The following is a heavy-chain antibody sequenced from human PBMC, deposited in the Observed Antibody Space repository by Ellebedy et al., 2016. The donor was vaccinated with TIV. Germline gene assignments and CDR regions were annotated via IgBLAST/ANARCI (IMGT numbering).Heavy chain of an antibody. J-gene: IGHJ4*02. CDR3: ARGWDYYGSGSYIATYYFDF. CDR1: GGSISGFY. Sequence: MPSETLSLTCTVSGGSISGFYWCWIRQPPGKGLEWIGCVYSNGSPTYNPSLKIRVTLSMDTSKNHFSVNLSSVTATDTAVYYCARGWDYYGSGSYIATYYFDFWGQGSLVTVSS. D-gene: IGHD3-10*01. CDR2: VYSNGSP. V-gene: IGHV4-59*01.